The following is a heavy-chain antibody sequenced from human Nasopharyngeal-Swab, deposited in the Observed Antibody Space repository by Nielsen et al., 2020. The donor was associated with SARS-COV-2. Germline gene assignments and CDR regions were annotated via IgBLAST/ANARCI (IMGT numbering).Heavy chain of an antibody. Sequence: GESLKISCAASGFTFSSYEMNWVRQAPGKGLEWVSYISSSGSTIYYADSVKGRFTTSRDNAKNSLYLQMNSLRPEDTALYYCAKLGAQGAVADHFDSWGQGTLVTVSS. J-gene: IGHJ4*02. D-gene: IGHD6-19*01. CDR3: AKLGAQGAVADHFDS. V-gene: IGHV3-48*03. CDR2: ISSSGSTI. CDR1: GFTFSSYE.